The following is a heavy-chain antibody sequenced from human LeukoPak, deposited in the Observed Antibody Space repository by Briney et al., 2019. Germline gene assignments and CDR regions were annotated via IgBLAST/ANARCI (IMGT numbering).Heavy chain of an antibody. CDR1: GFTFSSYG. Sequence: GGSLRLSCAASGFTFSSYGMHWVRQAPGKGLEWVAVISNDGSNEFYADSVKGRFTISRDTSKNTLYLQMNSLRTEDTAVYYCARDYSIPPAAGSLYNWSAPWGQGTLVAVSS. D-gene: IGHD6-13*01. CDR3: ARDYSIPPAAGSLYNWSAP. CDR2: ISNDGSNE. J-gene: IGHJ5*02. V-gene: IGHV3-30*03.